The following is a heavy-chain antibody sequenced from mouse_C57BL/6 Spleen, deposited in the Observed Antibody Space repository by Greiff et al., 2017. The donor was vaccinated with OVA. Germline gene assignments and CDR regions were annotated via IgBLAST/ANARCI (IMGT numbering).Heavy chain of an antibody. Sequence: VMLVESGPGLVQPSQSLSITCTVSGFSLTSYGVHWVRQSPGKGLEWLGVIWRGGSTDYNAAFMSRLSITKDNSKSQVFFKMNSLQADDTAIYYCAKTLSNWDGGYFDVWGTGTTVTVSS. CDR2: IWRGGST. CDR3: AKTLSNWDGGYFDV. J-gene: IGHJ1*03. CDR1: GFSLTSYG. V-gene: IGHV2-5*01. D-gene: IGHD4-1*01.